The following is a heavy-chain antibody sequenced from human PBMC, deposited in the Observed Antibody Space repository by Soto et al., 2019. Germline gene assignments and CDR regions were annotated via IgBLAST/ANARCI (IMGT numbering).Heavy chain of an antibody. CDR1: GSTFTGHY. CDR2: INPNSGTT. J-gene: IGHJ6*02. D-gene: IGHD6-13*01. Sequence: ASVKVSCKASGSTFTGHYIHWVRQAPGQGLEWMGWINPNSGTTKYAQKFQGRVTLTRETSITTAYMELNSLKSDDTAVYYCARAGIAAAGSGEYGMDVWGQGTTVTVSS. V-gene: IGHV1-2*02. CDR3: ARAGIAAAGSGEYGMDV.